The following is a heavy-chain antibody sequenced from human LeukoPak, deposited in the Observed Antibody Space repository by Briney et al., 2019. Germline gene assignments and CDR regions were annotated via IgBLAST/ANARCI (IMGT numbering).Heavy chain of an antibody. Sequence: GGSLRLSCEASGFTFSNYAMSWVRQGPGKGLEWVSAISGTDGSTYYADSVKGRFTISRDNSKNTLYLQMNSLRAEDTAVYYCAKEKGHSAYDYIYDWGQGTLVTVSS. D-gene: IGHD4-11*01. J-gene: IGHJ4*02. CDR2: ISGTDGST. CDR3: AKEKGHSAYDYIYD. CDR1: GFTFSNYA. V-gene: IGHV3-23*01.